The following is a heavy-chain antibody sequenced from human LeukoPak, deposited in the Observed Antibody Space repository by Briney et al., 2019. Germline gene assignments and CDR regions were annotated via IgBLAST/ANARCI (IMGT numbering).Heavy chain of an antibody. J-gene: IGHJ3*02. CDR1: GYTFTSYY. V-gene: IGHV1-46*01. D-gene: IGHD3-22*01. Sequence: VASVKVSCKASGYTFTSYYMHWVRQAPGQGLEWMGTINPSGGSTSYAQKFQGRVTMTRDTSTSTVYMELSSLRSEDKAVYYCARDRDSSGYLTRDAFEIWGQGTTVTVSS. CDR3: ARDRDSSGYLTRDAFEI. CDR2: INPSGGST.